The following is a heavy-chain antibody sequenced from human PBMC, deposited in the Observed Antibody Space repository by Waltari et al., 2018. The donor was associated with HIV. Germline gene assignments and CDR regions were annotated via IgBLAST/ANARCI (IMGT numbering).Heavy chain of an antibody. CDR1: GYTFTSYY. CDR3: ARVSWFGELPLGMDV. D-gene: IGHD3-10*01. V-gene: IGHV1-46*01. CDR2: INPSDGST. Sequence: QVQLVQSGAEVKKPGASVKVSCKASGYTFTSYYMIWVRQAPGQGLEWMGIINPSDGSTNYAQKFQGRVTMTRDTSTSTVYMELSSLRSEDTAVYYCARVSWFGELPLGMDVWGQGTTVTVSS. J-gene: IGHJ6*02.